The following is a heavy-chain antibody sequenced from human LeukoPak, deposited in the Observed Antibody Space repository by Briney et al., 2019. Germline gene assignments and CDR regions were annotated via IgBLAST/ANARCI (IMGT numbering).Heavy chain of an antibody. J-gene: IGHJ3*02. V-gene: IGHV3-20*04. CDR1: GFTFDDYG. CDR3: AKDLRYCGGDCAAFDI. D-gene: IGHD2-21*02. CDR2: IDWNGGST. Sequence: GGSLRLSCAASGFTFDDYGMSWVRQAPGKGLEWVSGIDWNGGSTGYADSVKGRFTISRDNSKNTLYLQMNSLRAEDTAVYYCAKDLRYCGGDCAAFDIWGQGTMVTVSS.